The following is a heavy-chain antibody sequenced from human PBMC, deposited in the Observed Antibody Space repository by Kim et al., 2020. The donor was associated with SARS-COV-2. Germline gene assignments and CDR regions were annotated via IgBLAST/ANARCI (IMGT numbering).Heavy chain of an antibody. J-gene: IGHJ5*02. CDR2: ST. V-gene: IGHV3-23*01. Sequence: STYYADSVKGRFTISRDNSKNTLYLQMNSLRAEETAVYYCAKVGPWFDPWGQGTLVTVSS. CDR3: AKVGPWFDP.